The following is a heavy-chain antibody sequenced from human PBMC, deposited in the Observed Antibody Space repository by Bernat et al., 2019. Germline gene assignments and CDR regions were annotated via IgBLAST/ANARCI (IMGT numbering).Heavy chain of an antibody. Sequence: QVQLVQSGAEVKKPGSSVKVTCKASGGTFSSYAISWVRQAPGQGLEWMGGIIPIFGTANYAQKFQGRVTINADESTSTAYMELSSLRSEDTAVYYCARGRMATINDAFDIWGQGKMVTVSS. J-gene: IGHJ3*02. D-gene: IGHD5-12*01. CDR2: IIPIFGTA. CDR3: ARGRMATINDAFDI. V-gene: IGHV1-69*01. CDR1: GGTFSSYA.